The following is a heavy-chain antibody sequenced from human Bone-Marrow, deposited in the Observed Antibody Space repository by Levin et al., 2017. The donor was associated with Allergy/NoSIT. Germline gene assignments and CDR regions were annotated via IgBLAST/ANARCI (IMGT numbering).Heavy chain of an antibody. CDR1: GFTFSDYY. V-gene: IGHV3-11*01. CDR2: ISSSGSTI. D-gene: IGHD2-2*01. CDR3: ARDRDIVVVPAATYYYYGMDV. J-gene: IGHJ6*02. Sequence: LSLTCAASGFTFSDYYMSWIRQAPGKGLEWVSYISSSGSTIYYADSVKGRFTISRDNAKNSLYLQMNSLRAEDTAVYYCARDRDIVVVPAATYYYYGMDVWGQGTTVTVSS.